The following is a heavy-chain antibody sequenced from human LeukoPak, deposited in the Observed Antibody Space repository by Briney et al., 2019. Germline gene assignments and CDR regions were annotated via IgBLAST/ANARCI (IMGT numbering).Heavy chain of an antibody. CDR2: ISHSGST. J-gene: IGHJ4*02. Sequence: RPSETLSLTCSVTDYPMSSGYFWGWIRQPPQKGLEWIATISHSGSTYFSPSLKSRVIVSIDASQNQFSLNLTSVTAADTAVYYCAREHCAGGYCYFLDYWGQGILVTVSS. D-gene: IGHD2-8*02. CDR3: AREHCAGGYCYFLDY. V-gene: IGHV4-38-2*02. CDR1: DYPMSSGYF.